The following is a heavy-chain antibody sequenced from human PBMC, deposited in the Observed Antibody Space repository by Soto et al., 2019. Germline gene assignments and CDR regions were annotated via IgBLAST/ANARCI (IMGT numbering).Heavy chain of an antibody. J-gene: IGHJ6*02. CDR2: ISYDGSNK. CDR3: AKDWSDTAMVYYYYGMDV. V-gene: IGHV3-30*18. CDR1: GFTFSSYG. D-gene: IGHD5-18*01. Sequence: HPGGSLRLSCAASGFTFSSYGMHWVRQAPGKGLEWVAVISYDGSNKYYADSVKGRFTISRDNSKNTLYLQMNSLRAEDTAVYYCAKDWSDTAMVYYYYGMDVWGQGTTVTVSS.